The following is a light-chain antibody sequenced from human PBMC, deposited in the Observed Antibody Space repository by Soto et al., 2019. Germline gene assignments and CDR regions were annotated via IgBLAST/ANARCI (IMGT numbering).Light chain of an antibody. CDR3: QQLNSYPLT. CDR1: QDISNY. J-gene: IGKJ3*01. V-gene: IGKV1-17*03. CDR2: GAS. Sequence: DIQMTQSPSAMSASVGDRVTVTCRASQDISNYLAWFQQKPGKVPKRLIYGASSLQSGVPSRFSGSGSGTEFTLTISILQPEDLASYYCQQLNSYPLTFGPGTKVDIK.